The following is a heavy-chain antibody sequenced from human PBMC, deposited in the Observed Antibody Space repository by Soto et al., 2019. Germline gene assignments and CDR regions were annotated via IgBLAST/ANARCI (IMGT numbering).Heavy chain of an antibody. CDR3: ARVAPWLGYYFDY. CDR1: GGTFDNYA. V-gene: IGHV1-69*01. CDR2: IIPVLGAA. D-gene: IGHD5-12*01. Sequence: QVQLVQSGAEVRKPGSSVQVSCKASGGTFDNYAIVWVRRAPGQGLEWVGGIIPVLGAANYAQKFQDKVTITADASTSTAYMGLSSLTSEDTAVYYCARVAPWLGYYFDYWGQGTLVTVSS. J-gene: IGHJ4*02.